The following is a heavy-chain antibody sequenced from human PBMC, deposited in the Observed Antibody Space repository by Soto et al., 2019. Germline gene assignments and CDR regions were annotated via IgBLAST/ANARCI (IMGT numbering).Heavy chain of an antibody. D-gene: IGHD3-10*01. CDR2: ISAYNGNT. Sequence: QVQLVQSGAEVKKPGASVKVSCKASGYTFTSYGISWVRQAPGQGLEWMGWISAYNGNTNYAQKLQGRVTMSTDTTTSTAYMELRSLRADDTAVYYCARVHSPGVRGVTTFDYWGQGTLVTVSS. J-gene: IGHJ4*02. CDR1: GYTFTSYG. V-gene: IGHV1-18*01. CDR3: ARVHSPGVRGVTTFDY.